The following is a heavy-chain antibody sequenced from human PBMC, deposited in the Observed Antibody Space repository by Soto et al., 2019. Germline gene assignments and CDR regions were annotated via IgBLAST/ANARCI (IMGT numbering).Heavy chain of an antibody. Sequence: GGSLSLSCAASGFTFSSYSMNWVRQAPGKGLEWVSHISSSSRTIYYADSVKGRFTISRDNAKNSLYLQMNSLRAGDTAVYYRARLYCSGGSCYSGDDFDIWGRGTMVTVSS. CDR3: ARLYCSGGSCYSGDDFDI. V-gene: IGHV3-48*01. D-gene: IGHD2-15*01. CDR1: GFTFSSYS. CDR2: ISSSSRTI. J-gene: IGHJ3*02.